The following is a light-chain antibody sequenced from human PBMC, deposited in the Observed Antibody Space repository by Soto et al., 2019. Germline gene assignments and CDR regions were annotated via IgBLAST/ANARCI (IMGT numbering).Light chain of an antibody. CDR3: QQSSTAPFT. Sequence: DIQMTQSPSSLSASVGDRVTITCRASQNINTYLNWYQQKPGKAPKLLIFAASSLQSGVPSRFSDSGSRTDFTLTISSLQPEDFATYYCQQSSTAPFTFGPGTKVDIK. V-gene: IGKV1-39*01. CDR2: AAS. J-gene: IGKJ3*01. CDR1: QNINTY.